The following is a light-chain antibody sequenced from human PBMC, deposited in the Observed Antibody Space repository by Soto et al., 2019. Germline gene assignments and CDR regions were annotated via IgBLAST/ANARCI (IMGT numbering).Light chain of an antibody. CDR2: EVS. CDR1: SSDVGGYNY. Sequence: QSVLAQPASLSGSPGQSITISCTGISSDVGGYNYVSWYQQHPGKAPKLLIYEVSNRPSGVSNRFSGSKSGNTASLTISGLQAEDEADYYCSSYTRRSNSRVFGTGTKVTVL. CDR3: SSYTRRSNSRV. J-gene: IGLJ1*01. V-gene: IGLV2-14*01.